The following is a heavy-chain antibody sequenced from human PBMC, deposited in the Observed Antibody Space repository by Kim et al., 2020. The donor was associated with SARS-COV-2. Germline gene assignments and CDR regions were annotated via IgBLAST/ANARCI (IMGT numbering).Heavy chain of an antibody. CDR3: ARPSYVWGSYRYSYFDY. CDR1: GGSFSGYY. Sequence: SETLSLTCAVYGGSFSGYYWSWIRQPPGKGLEWIGEINHSGSTNYNPSLKSRVTISVDTSKNQFSLKLSSVTAADTDVYYCARPSYVWGSYRYSYFDYWG. CDR2: INHSGST. V-gene: IGHV4-34*01. J-gene: IGHJ4*03. D-gene: IGHD3-16*02.